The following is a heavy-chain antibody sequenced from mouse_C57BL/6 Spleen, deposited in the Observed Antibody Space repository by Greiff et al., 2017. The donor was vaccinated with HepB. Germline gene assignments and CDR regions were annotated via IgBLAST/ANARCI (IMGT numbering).Heavy chain of an antibody. CDR3: AREEVYSNSFAY. V-gene: IGHV1-80*01. D-gene: IGHD2-5*01. CDR2: IYPGDGDT. CDR1: GYAFSSYW. J-gene: IGHJ3*01. Sequence: QVQLKESGAELVKPGASVKISCKASGYAFSSYWMNWVKQRPGKGLEWIGQIYPGDGDTNYNGKFKGKATLTADKSSSTAYMQLSSLTSEDSAVYFCAREEVYSNSFAYWGQGTLVTVSA.